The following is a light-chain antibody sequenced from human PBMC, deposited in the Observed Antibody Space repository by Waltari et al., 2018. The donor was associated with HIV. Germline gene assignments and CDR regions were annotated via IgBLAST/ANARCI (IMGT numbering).Light chain of an antibody. Sequence: DIVMTQSPDSLVVSLGERATINCKSSQSVLYSSNNKNYLAWYQQKPGQPPKLLIYWASTRESGVPDRCSGSGSGTDFTLTISSLQAEDVAVYCCQQYYSTPRTFGQGTKVEIK. CDR2: WAS. V-gene: IGKV4-1*01. CDR3: QQYYSTPRT. CDR1: QSVLYSSNNKNY. J-gene: IGKJ1*01.